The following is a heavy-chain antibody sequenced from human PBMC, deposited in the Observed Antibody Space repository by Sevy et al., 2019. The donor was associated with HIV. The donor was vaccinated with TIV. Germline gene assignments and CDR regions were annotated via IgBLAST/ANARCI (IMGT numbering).Heavy chain of an antibody. CDR3: TKGYGGTIAHHYVYGWLDA. V-gene: IGHV3-23*01. CDR2: INDSGGST. D-gene: IGHD5-12*01. CDR1: GFTFSTYA. J-gene: IGHJ6*02. Sequence: GGSLRLSCAASGFTFSTYAMTWVRQAPGKGLEWVSAINDSGGSTDYADSVKGRFTISRDKSKSTLYLQMNSLRPEDTAVSYCTKGYGGTIAHHYVYGWLDAWGQGTTVTVSS.